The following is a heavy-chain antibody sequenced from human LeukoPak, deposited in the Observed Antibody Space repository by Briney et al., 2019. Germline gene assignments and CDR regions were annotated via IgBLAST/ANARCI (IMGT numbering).Heavy chain of an antibody. Sequence: ASVKVSCKASGGTFSSYAISWVRQAPGQGLAWMGGIIPIFGTANYAQKFQGRVTITTDESTSTAYMELSSLRSEDTAVYYCASSNIKRFLEWLDSFDYWGQGTLVTVSS. CDR1: GGTFSSYA. D-gene: IGHD3-3*01. J-gene: IGHJ4*02. CDR3: ASSNIKRFLEWLDSFDY. V-gene: IGHV1-69*05. CDR2: IIPIFGTA.